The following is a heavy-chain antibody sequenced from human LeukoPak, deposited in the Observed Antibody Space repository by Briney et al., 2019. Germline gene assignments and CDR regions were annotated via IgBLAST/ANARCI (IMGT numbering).Heavy chain of an antibody. CDR2: ISYDGSNK. V-gene: IGHV3-30*18. CDR3: AKDWGLPEY. CDR1: GFTSSSYG. J-gene: IGHJ4*02. D-gene: IGHD3-16*01. Sequence: GRSLRLSCAASGFTSSSYGMHWVRQAPGKGLEWVAVISYDGSNKYYADSVKGRFTISRDNSKNTLFLQMNSLRAEDTAVYYCAKDWGLPEYWGQGTLVTVSS.